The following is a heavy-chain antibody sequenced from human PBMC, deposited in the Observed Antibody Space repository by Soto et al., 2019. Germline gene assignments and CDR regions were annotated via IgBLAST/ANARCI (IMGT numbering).Heavy chain of an antibody. D-gene: IGHD3-16*01. CDR2: ISWNSGRI. CDR3: TKARLWGGDGYNSYYYNAMDV. V-gene: IGHV3-9*01. J-gene: IGHJ6*02. Sequence: PGGSLRLSCAASGFTFDDYAMYWVRQVPGKGLEWVSGISWNSGRIGYADSVKGRFTISRDNAKNSLYLQMNSLRPEDTAFYYCTKARLWGGDGYNSYYYNAMDVWGQGTTVTVS. CDR1: GFTFDDYA.